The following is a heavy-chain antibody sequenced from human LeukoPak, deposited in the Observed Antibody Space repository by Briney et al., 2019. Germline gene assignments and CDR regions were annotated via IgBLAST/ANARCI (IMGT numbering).Heavy chain of an antibody. Sequence: GGSLKLSCYVSGFTFSDSAIHWVRHAAGRGLGWVGRIRSMPKSGETAYAASVKGRFTISRDDSKDTAYLQMSSLKPEDTAVYYCTRPAHDFDIWSGYYSLWGRGTQVTVSS. D-gene: IGHD3-3*01. J-gene: IGHJ4*01. V-gene: IGHV3-73*01. CDR2: IRSMPKSGET. CDR3: TRPAHDFDIWSGYYSL. CDR1: GFTFSDSA.